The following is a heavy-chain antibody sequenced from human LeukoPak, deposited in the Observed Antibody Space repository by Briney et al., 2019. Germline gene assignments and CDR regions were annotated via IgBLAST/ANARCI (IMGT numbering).Heavy chain of an antibody. CDR2: IYYSGST. D-gene: IGHD3-22*01. J-gene: IGHJ3*02. CDR1: GGSISSYY. V-gene: IGHV4-59*08. CDR3: ARGPYSYDSSGAFDI. Sequence: SETLSLTCTVSGGSISSYYWNWIRQSPGKGLEWIGYIYYSGSTNYNPSLKSRVTISVDTSKNQFSLKLSSVTAADTAVYFCARGPYSYDSSGAFDIWGQGTMVTVSS.